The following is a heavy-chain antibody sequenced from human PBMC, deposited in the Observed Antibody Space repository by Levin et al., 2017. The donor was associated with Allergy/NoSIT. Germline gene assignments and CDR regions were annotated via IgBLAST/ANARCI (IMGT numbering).Heavy chain of an antibody. D-gene: IGHD6-13*01. CDR3: ARDHTDIAAAGRVDY. Sequence: GGSLRLSCAASGFTFSSYAMHWVRQAPGKGLEWVAVISYDGSNKYYADSVKGRFTISRDNSKNTLYLQMNSLRAEDTAVYYCARDHTDIAAAGRVDYWGQGTLVTVSS. V-gene: IGHV3-30-3*01. J-gene: IGHJ4*02. CDR1: GFTFSSYA. CDR2: ISYDGSNK.